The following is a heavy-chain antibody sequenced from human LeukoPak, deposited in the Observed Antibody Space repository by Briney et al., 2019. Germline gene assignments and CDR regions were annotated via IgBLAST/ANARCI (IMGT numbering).Heavy chain of an antibody. J-gene: IGHJ4*02. V-gene: IGHV3-30*18. CDR2: MSYDGSNK. CDR1: GFTFSSYG. Sequence: GGSLRLSCAASGFTFSSYGMHWVRQAPGKGLEWVAVMSYDGSNKYYADSVKGRFTISRDNSKNTLYLQMNSLRAEDTAVYYCAKDRGSSGWYSGYWGQGTLVTVSS. CDR3: AKDRGSSGWYSGY. D-gene: IGHD6-19*01.